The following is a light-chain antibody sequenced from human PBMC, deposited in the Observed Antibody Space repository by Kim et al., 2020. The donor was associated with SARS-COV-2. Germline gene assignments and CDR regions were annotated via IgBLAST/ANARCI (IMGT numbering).Light chain of an antibody. CDR1: QSLMRRNGDNA. CDR2: LGS. CDR3: MQALETPLT. V-gene: IGKV2-28*01. Sequence: PASISCRSSQSLMRRNGDNALDWYLQKPGQSPQLLIYLGSNRASGVPDRFSGSGSGADFTLKISRVETEDVGVYYCMQALETPLTFGGGTKVEIK. J-gene: IGKJ4*01.